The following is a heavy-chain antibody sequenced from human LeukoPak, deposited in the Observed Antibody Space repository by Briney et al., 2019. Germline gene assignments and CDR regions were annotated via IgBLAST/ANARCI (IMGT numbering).Heavy chain of an antibody. CDR3: ARHSVQLGIGGWFDP. CDR1: GGSISTSTYY. V-gene: IGHV4-39*01. Sequence: PSETPSLTCTVSGGSISTSTYYWVWIRQPPGKGLEWIGNIYSGGSTYYNASLKSRVTLSVDASKNQFSLKLSSVTAADTAVYYCARHSVQLGIGGWFDPWGQGTLVTVSS. CDR2: IYSGGST. D-gene: IGHD7-27*01. J-gene: IGHJ5*02.